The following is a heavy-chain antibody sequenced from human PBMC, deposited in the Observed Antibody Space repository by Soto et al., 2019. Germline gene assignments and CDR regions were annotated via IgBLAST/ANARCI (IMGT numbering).Heavy chain of an antibody. CDR2: VSEIGIST. J-gene: IGHJ4*02. V-gene: IGHV3-23*01. CDR3: VRSLVGSVVQAFDH. CDR1: GFAFSSYA. D-gene: IGHD1-26*01. Sequence: EVQLLESGGGLVQPGGSLRLSCAASGFAFSSYAMNWVRQAPGKGLEWVSSVSEIGISTYYPDSVQGRFTISRDNSENTVYLQMSSRGVEEGGIYFCVRSLVGSVVQAFDHWGQGILVTVSS.